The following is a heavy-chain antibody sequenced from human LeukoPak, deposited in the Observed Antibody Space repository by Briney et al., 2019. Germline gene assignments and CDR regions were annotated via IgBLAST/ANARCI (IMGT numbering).Heavy chain of an antibody. J-gene: IGHJ4*02. CDR3: AKDNFGVVIQYFDY. Sequence: PGGSLRLSCAASGFTFSSYAMSWVRQAPGKGLEWVSAISGSGGSTYYADSVKGRFTISRDNSKNTLYLQMSSLRAEDTAVYYCAKDNFGVVIQYFDYWGQGTLVTVSS. CDR1: GFTFSSYA. V-gene: IGHV3-23*01. D-gene: IGHD3-3*01. CDR2: ISGSGGST.